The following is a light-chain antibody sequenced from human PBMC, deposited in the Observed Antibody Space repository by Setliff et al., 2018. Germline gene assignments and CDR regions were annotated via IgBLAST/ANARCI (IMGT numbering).Light chain of an antibody. CDR1: SSNIGSNY. Sequence: QSVLTQPPSASGTPGQRVTISCSGSSSNIGSNYVYWYQQFPGTAPKLLILRNNQRPSGVPDRFSGSKSDTSASLAISGLRSEDEADYSCAAWDDSLSGPVFGGGTKVTVL. CDR3: AAWDDSLSGPV. CDR2: RNN. V-gene: IGLV1-47*01. J-gene: IGLJ2*01.